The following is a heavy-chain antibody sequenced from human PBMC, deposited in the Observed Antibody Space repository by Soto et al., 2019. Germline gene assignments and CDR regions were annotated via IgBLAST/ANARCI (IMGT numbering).Heavy chain of an antibody. CDR2: TYYRSKWYN. CDR1: GDSVSSNSAA. V-gene: IGHV6-1*01. CDR3: ARVFLIAAAGYYFVF. Sequence: PSQTLSLTCAISGDSVSSNSAAWNWIRRSPSRGLEWLGRTYYRSKWYNDYEVSVKSRITINPDTSKNQFSLQLNSVTPEDTAVYYCARVFLIAAAGYYFVFWGPGTLVTVFS. D-gene: IGHD6-13*01. J-gene: IGHJ4*02.